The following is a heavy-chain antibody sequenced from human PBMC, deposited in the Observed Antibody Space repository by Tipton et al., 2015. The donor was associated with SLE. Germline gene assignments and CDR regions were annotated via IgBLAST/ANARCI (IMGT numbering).Heavy chain of an antibody. CDR3: ARWAGPTVNFDY. CDR1: GGSISSYY. V-gene: IGHV4-59*01. Sequence: LRLSCTVSGGSISSYYWSWIRQPLGKGLEWIGYIYYSGSTNYNPSLKSRVTISVDTSKNQFSLKLSSVTAADTAVYYCARWAGPTVNFDYWGQGTLVTVSS. D-gene: IGHD4-11*01. CDR2: IYYSGST. J-gene: IGHJ4*02.